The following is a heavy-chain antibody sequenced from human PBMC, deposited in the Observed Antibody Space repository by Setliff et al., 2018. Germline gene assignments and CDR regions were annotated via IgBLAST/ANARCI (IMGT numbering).Heavy chain of an antibody. CDR1: GGTFSSYA. Sequence: SVKVSCKASGGTFSSYAISWVRQAPGQGLEWMGGIIPILGIANYAQKFQGRVTITADESTSTAYMELSSLRSEDTAVYYCARGNYYDSSGYSVDYWGQGTLVTVSS. D-gene: IGHD3-22*01. J-gene: IGHJ4*02. CDR3: ARGNYYDSSGYSVDY. CDR2: IIPILGIA. V-gene: IGHV1-69*10.